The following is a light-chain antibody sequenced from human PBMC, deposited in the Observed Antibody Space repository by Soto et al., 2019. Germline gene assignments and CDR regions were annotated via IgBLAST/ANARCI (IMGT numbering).Light chain of an antibody. CDR2: DAS. J-gene: IGKJ2*01. Sequence: EIVLTQSPGTLSLSPGERATLSCRASQSVSSSYLAWYQQKPGQAPRLLIYDASSRATGIPDRFSGSGSGTDFTLTISRLETEDFAVYYCQQYGSSPGMYTFGQGTKLEIK. CDR1: QSVSSSY. V-gene: IGKV3-20*01. CDR3: QQYGSSPGMYT.